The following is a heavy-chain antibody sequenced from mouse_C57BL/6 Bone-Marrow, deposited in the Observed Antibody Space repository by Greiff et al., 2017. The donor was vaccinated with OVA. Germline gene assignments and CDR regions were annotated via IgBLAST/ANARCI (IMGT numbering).Heavy chain of an antibody. D-gene: IGHD2-10*02. CDR3: ARQYGKNAMDY. Sequence: QVQLQQSGAELARPGASVKLSCKASGYTFTSYGISWVKQRTGQGLEWIGEIYPRSGTTYYTEKFKGKATLTADKYSSTAYIELRSLTSEDSAVYFCARQYGKNAMDYWGQGTSVTVSS. CDR2: IYPRSGTT. CDR1: GYTFTSYG. V-gene: IGHV1-81*01. J-gene: IGHJ4*01.